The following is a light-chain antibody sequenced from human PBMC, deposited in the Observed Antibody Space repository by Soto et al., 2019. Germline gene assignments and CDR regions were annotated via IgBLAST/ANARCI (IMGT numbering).Light chain of an antibody. CDR2: ADN. V-gene: IGLV1-40*01. Sequence: QSVLTQTPSVSGAPGEKITMSCTGSSSNLGAGYDVHWYQQLPGAAPRLLIYADNNRPSWVPDRFSASKSGTSASLAITGLQGEDEANYYCQSYDSSLSGVIFGAGTKLTVL. CDR3: QSYDSSLSGVI. J-gene: IGLJ2*01. CDR1: SSNLGAGYD.